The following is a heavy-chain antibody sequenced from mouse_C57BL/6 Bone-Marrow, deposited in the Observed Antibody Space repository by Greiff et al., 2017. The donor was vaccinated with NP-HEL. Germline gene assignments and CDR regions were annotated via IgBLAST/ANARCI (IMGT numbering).Heavy chain of an antibody. Sequence: QVQLQQSGPELVKPGASVKISCKASGYTFTDYYINWVKQRPGQGLEWIGWIFPGSGSTYYNEKFKGKATLTVDKSSSTAYMLLSSLTSEDSAVYFCARSCMVTTGYYFDYWGQGTTLTVSS. CDR1: GYTFTDYY. CDR2: IFPGSGST. J-gene: IGHJ2*01. D-gene: IGHD2-2*01. V-gene: IGHV1-75*01. CDR3: ARSCMVTTGYYFDY.